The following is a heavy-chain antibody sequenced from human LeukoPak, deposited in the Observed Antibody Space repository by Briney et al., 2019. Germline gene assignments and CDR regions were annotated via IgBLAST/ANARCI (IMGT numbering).Heavy chain of an antibody. CDR1: GFTFSSYG. J-gene: IGHJ3*02. D-gene: IGHD6-19*01. Sequence: GGSLRLSCAASGFTFSSYGMSWVRQMPGKDLEWMGIIYPGDSDTIYSPSFQGQVTISADKSISTAYLQWSSLKASDTAMYYCAGHFLAVASDDAFDIWGQGTMVTVSS. CDR2: IYPGDSDT. CDR3: AGHFLAVASDDAFDI. V-gene: IGHV5-51*01.